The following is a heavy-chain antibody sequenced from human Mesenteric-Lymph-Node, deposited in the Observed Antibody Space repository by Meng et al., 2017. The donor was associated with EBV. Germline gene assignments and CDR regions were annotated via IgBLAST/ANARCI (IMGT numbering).Heavy chain of an antibody. J-gene: IGHJ4*02. Sequence: VQLQESGPVLGNPSGTLSLTCAGSGGSITTNNSWSWVRQPPGKGLEWIAEISHNGHTNYSPSLKSRVTISIDKSKNQFSLKVDSVTAADTAVYYCARERGAGTYQGFDFWGQGTLVTVSS. CDR3: ARERGAGTYQGFDF. CDR2: ISHNGHT. D-gene: IGHD3-10*01. V-gene: IGHV4-4*02. CDR1: GGSITTNNS.